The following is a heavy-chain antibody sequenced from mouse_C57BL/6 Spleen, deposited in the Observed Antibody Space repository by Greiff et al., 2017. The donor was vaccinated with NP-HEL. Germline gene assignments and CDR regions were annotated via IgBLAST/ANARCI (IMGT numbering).Heavy chain of an antibody. V-gene: IGHV1-22*01. CDR3: ARDGPITTVVAEDYFDY. J-gene: IGHJ2*01. CDR1: GYTFTDYN. CDR2: INPNNGGT. D-gene: IGHD1-1*01. Sequence: EVQRVESAPELVKPGASVKMSCKASGYTFTDYNMHWVKQSHGKSLEWIGYINPNNGGTSYNQKFKGKATLTVNKSSSTAYMELRSLTSEDSAVYYCARDGPITTVVAEDYFDYWGQGTTLTVSS.